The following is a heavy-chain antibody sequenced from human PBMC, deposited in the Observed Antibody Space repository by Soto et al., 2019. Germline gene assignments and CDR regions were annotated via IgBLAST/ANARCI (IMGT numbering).Heavy chain of an antibody. CDR2: IIPSFGTA. D-gene: IGHD2-15*01. V-gene: IGHV1-69*12. CDR3: ARESRYCSGGSCYSLPGIDY. J-gene: IGHJ4*02. Sequence: QVQLVQSGAEVKKPGCSVKVSCKASGGTFSSYAISWVRQAPGQGLEWMGGIIPSFGTANYAQKFQGRVTITADESTSTAYMELSSLRSEDTAVYSCARESRYCSGGSCYSLPGIDYWGQGTLVTVSS. CDR1: GGTFSSYA.